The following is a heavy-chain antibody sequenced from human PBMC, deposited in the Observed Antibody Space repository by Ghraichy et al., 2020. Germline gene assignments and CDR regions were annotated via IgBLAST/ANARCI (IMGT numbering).Heavy chain of an antibody. J-gene: IGHJ4*02. CDR2: ISSSSSYI. CDR3: ARRRAGDTGFDY. V-gene: IGHV3-21*01. D-gene: IGHD2-21*01. CDR1: GFTFGTYT. Sequence: GGSLRLSCAASGFTFGTYTMNWVRQAPGKGLEWVSFISSSSSYIYYADVVKGRFTISRDNAKNSLYLQMNSLRDEDTAVYYCARRRAGDTGFDYWGQGTLVTVSS.